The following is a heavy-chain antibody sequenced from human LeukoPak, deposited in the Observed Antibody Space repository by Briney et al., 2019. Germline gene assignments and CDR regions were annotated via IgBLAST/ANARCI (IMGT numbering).Heavy chain of an antibody. V-gene: IGHV3-21*01. CDR3: AKDYGYYSSYYYGMDV. CDR2: ISSSSSYI. CDR1: GFTFSSYS. Sequence: GGSLRLSCAASGFTFSSYSMNWVRQAPGKGLEWVSSISSSSSYIYYADSVKGRFTISRDNAKNSLYLQMNSLRAEDTAVYYCAKDYGYYSSYYYGMDVWGQGTTVTVSS. D-gene: IGHD4-11*01. J-gene: IGHJ6*02.